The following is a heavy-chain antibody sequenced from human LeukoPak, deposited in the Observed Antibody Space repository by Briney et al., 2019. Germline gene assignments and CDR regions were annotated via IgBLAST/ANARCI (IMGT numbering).Heavy chain of an antibody. V-gene: IGHV3-7*01. Sequence: SGGSLRLSGAASGFTFYRDWTAWVRQAPGQGLEWVANIKEDGSEKNYVDSVKGRFTISRDNAENSVYLQMHDLRAADTGVYYCATKEPSASGWSYWGQGTLVTVSS. CDR2: IKEDGSEK. CDR3: ATKEPSASGWSY. D-gene: IGHD6-19*01. CDR1: GFTFYRDW. J-gene: IGHJ4*02.